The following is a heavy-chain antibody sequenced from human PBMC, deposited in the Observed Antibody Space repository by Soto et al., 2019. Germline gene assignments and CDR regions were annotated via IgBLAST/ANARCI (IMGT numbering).Heavy chain of an antibody. Sequence: GASVKVSCKASGYSFTCYGIAWVRQVPGQGPXWMXXIXXYXGXXXYXXXVKGRVVMTADISTSTVYVELRSLRSEDSAIYYCGRCRTDSYAMDVWGQGTTVTVSS. J-gene: IGHJ6*02. CDR2: IXXYXGXX. CDR1: GYSFTCYG. V-gene: IGHV1-18*01. D-gene: IGHD5-18*01. CDR3: GRCRTDSYAMDV.